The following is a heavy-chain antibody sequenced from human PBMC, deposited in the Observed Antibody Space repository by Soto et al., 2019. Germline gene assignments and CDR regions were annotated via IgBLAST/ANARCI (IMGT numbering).Heavy chain of an antibody. V-gene: IGHV4-39*01. J-gene: IGHJ4*02. Sequence: QLQLQESGPGLVKPSETLSLTCTVSGGSISSSSYYWGWIRQPPGTGLEWIGSIYYSGSTYYNPSLKSRVTISVDTSKNQFSLKLSSVTAADTAVYYCASPGIAAAGIYYFDYWGQGTLVTVSS. CDR1: GGSISSSSYY. D-gene: IGHD6-13*01. CDR3: ASPGIAAAGIYYFDY. CDR2: IYYSGST.